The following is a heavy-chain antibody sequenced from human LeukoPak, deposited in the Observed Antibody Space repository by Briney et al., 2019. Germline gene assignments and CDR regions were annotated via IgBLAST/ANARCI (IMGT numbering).Heavy chain of an antibody. CDR3: ARGQYSGSCFDD. J-gene: IGHJ4*02. Sequence: SETLSLTCTVSGGSISSYLWSWIRQPPGKGLEWIGYIYYSGSTNYNPSLKSRVTILVDTSKNQFSLKVSSVTAADTAVYYCARGQYSGSCFDDWGQGSLVTVSS. CDR2: IYYSGST. D-gene: IGHD1-26*01. V-gene: IGHV4-59*01. CDR1: GGSISSYL.